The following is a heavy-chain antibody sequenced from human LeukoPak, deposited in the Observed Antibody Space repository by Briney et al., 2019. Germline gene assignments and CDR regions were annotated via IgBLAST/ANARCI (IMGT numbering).Heavy chain of an antibody. CDR1: GGSISSYY. Sequence: TPSETLSLTCTVSGGSISSYYWSWIRQPPGKGLEWIGYIYYSGSTNYNPSLKSRVTISVDTSKNQFSLKLSSVTAADTAVYYCAREWGLNGIDYWGQGTLVTVSS. D-gene: IGHD3-16*01. CDR3: AREWGLNGIDY. J-gene: IGHJ4*02. CDR2: IYYSGST. V-gene: IGHV4-59*01.